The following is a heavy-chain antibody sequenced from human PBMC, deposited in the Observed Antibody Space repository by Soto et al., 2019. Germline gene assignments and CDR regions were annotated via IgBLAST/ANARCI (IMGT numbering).Heavy chain of an antibody. D-gene: IGHD4-17*01. J-gene: IGHJ6*02. CDR1: GGSISSSSYY. CDR2: IYYSGST. CDR3: ARPDYGDYGLDV. V-gene: IGHV4-39*01. Sequence: QLQLQESGPGLVKPSETLYLICAVSGGSISSSSYYWGWIRQPPGKGLEWIGSIYYSGSTYYNPSLKSRVTISVDTSKNQFSLKLSSVTAADTAVYNCARPDYGDYGLDVWGQGTTVTVSS.